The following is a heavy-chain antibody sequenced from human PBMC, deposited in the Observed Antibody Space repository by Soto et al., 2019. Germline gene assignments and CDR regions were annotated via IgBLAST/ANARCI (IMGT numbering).Heavy chain of an antibody. CDR2: IYPGDSDT. CDR1: GYSFTSYW. Sequence: GESLKISCKGSGYSFTSYWIGWVRQMPGKGLEWMGIIYPGDSDTRYSPSFQGQVTISADKSISTAYLQWSSLKASDTAMYYCARQPSYYYDSSGYYLGDYWGQGTLVTVSS. V-gene: IGHV5-51*01. J-gene: IGHJ4*02. CDR3: ARQPSYYYDSSGYYLGDY. D-gene: IGHD3-22*01.